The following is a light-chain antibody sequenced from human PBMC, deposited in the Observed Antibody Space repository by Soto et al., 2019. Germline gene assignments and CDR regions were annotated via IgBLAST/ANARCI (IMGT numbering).Light chain of an antibody. CDR2: DAS. J-gene: IGKJ3*01. V-gene: IGKV1-5*01. CDR3: QQYSSYSLFT. Sequence: DIQMTQSPSTLSASVGDRVTITCRASQGISSWLAWYQQKPGKAPKLLTYDASSLESGVPSRFSGSGSGTEFTLTISSLQPYDFATYYFQQYSSYSLFTLGPGTKVHIK. CDR1: QGISSW.